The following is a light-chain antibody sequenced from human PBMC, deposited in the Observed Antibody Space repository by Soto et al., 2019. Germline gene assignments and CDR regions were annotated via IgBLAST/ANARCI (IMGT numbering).Light chain of an antibody. CDR2: DAS. V-gene: IGKV1-33*01. Sequence: DVQMTQSPTSISASVGDRVTITCQASQDIRKYLNWYQQTAGKAPTALIFDASNSAKGVPSRFRGRGSGTEFTLLLSGLQPEDFSTYYCHQYDSYPYTFGQGTKVDI. CDR3: HQYDSYPYT. J-gene: IGKJ2*01. CDR1: QDIRKY.